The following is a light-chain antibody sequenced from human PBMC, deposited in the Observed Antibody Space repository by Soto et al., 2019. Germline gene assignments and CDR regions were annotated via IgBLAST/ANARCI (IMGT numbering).Light chain of an antibody. Sequence: DIVMTQSPDSLAVSLGERATLSCRASQTISSGFLAWYQQKVGQAPRLLIYDASNRATGVPDRFSGSGSGTDFSLTISRLEPEDFAVYHCQQYSSSPRTFGQGTRLEIK. J-gene: IGKJ5*01. CDR3: QQYSSSPRT. V-gene: IGKV3-20*01. CDR1: QTISSGF. CDR2: DAS.